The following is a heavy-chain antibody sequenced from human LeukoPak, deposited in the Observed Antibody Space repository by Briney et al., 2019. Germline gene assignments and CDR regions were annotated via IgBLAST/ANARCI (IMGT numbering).Heavy chain of an antibody. CDR3: AIFRTGDGAFDI. CDR1: GYTFTSYG. D-gene: IGHD7-27*01. V-gene: IGHV1-18*01. Sequence: ASVKVSCKASGYTFTSYGISWVRQAPGQGLEWMGWISAYNGNTNYAQKLQGRVTMTTDTSTSTAYMELRSLRSDDTAVYYCAIFRTGDGAFDIWGQGTMVTVSS. J-gene: IGHJ3*02. CDR2: ISAYNGNT.